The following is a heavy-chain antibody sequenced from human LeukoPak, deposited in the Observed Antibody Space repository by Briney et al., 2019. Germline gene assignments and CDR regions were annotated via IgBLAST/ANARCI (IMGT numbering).Heavy chain of an antibody. J-gene: IGHJ4*02. CDR3: ARDLGVDYGDPIFDY. Sequence: GGSXXLSCAASGFTFSDYYMSWIRQAPGKGLEWVSYISSSGSTIYYADSVKGRFTISRDNAKNSLYLQMNSLRAEDTAVYYCARDLGVDYGDPIFDYWGQGTLVTVSS. D-gene: IGHD4-17*01. CDR2: ISSSGSTI. V-gene: IGHV3-11*01. CDR1: GFTFSDYY.